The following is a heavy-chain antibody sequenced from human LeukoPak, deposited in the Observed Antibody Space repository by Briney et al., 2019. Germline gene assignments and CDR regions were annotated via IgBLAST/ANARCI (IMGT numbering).Heavy chain of an antibody. CDR1: GYTFNSYG. V-gene: IGHV1-18*01. J-gene: IGHJ4*02. D-gene: IGHD2-2*01. Sequence: ASVKVSCKASGYTFNSYGISWVRQAPGQGLEWMGWISVYNGDTNYAQKLQGRVTMTIDSSTSTVYMELRSLTSDDTAVYYCARDSVACISNSCYLPDYWGRGTLVTVSS. CDR3: ARDSVACISNSCYLPDY. CDR2: ISVYNGDT.